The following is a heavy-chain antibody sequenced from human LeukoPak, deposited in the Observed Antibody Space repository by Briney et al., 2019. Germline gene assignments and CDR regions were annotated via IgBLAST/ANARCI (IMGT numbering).Heavy chain of an antibody. Sequence: GGSLRLSCAASGFSFSSTTMHWVRQAPGKGLEYVSAISPDGVNTYYSKSVRGRFTISRDNSKNTMYLQMGSLRGEDMAVHYCARDEYGDYIFNYWGQGTQVTVS. V-gene: IGHV3-64*01. CDR3: ARDEYGDYIFNY. CDR1: GFSFSSTT. D-gene: IGHD4-17*01. CDR2: ISPDGVNT. J-gene: IGHJ4*02.